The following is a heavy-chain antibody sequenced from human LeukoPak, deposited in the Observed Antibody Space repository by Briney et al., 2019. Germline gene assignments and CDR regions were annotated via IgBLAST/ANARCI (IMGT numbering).Heavy chain of an antibody. D-gene: IGHD3-10*01. V-gene: IGHV1-69*04. CDR1: GGTFSSYA. Sequence: ASVRVSCKASGGTFSSYAISWVRQAPGQGFEWMGRIIPILGIANYAQKFQGRATITADKSTSTAYMELSSLRSEDTAVYYCAREHYYGSGGYYYYYYGMDVWGQGTTVTVSS. J-gene: IGHJ6*02. CDR3: AREHYYGSGGYYYYYYGMDV. CDR2: IIPILGIA.